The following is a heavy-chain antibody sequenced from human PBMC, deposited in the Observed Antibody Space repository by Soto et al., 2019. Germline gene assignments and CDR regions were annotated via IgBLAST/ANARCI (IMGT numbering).Heavy chain of an antibody. V-gene: IGHV1-8*01. CDR1: GYTFTSYD. D-gene: IGHD4-17*01. Sequence: ASVKVSCKASGYTFTSYDINWVRQATGQGLEWMGWMNPNSGNTGYAQKFQGRVTMTRNTSISTAYMELSSLRSEDTAVYYCARVPRDYGDYSQDYWGQGTLVTVSS. CDR2: MNPNSGNT. J-gene: IGHJ4*02. CDR3: ARVPRDYGDYSQDY.